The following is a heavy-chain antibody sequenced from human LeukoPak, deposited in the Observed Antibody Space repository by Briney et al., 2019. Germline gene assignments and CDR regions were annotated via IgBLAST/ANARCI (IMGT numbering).Heavy chain of an antibody. V-gene: IGHV4-59*01. CDR3: ARDEWATSSYHYHGMDV. J-gene: IGHJ6*02. D-gene: IGHD2-8*01. CDR2: IYYSGST. CDR1: GGSISDYY. Sequence: SETLSLTCTVSGGSISDYYWSWIRQPPGKGLEWIGYIYYSGSTKYNPYLKSRVTISIDTSKNQFSLKLSSVTAADTAVYYCARDEWATSSYHYHGMDVWGQGTTVTVSS.